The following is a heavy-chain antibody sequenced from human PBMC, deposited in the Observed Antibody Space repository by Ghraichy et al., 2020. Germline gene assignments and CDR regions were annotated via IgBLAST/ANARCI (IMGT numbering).Heavy chain of an antibody. D-gene: IGHD3-10*01. J-gene: IGHJ5*02. CDR2: ISAYNGNT. Sequence: SVKVSCKASGYTFTSYGISWVRQAPGQGLEWMGWISAYNGNTNYAQKLQGRVTMTTDTSTSTAYMELRSLRSDDTAVYYCAREEGLRNLITMVQGDQEMEENWFDPWGQGTLVTVSS. CDR3: AREEGLRNLITMVQGDQEMEENWFDP. CDR1: GYTFTSYG. V-gene: IGHV1-18*01.